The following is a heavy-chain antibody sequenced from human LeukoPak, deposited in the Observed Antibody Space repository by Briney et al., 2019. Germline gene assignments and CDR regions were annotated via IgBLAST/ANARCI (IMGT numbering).Heavy chain of an antibody. CDR3: ANEIRPNDY. CDR1: GFTFSNAW. D-gene: IGHD4-17*01. Sequence: GGSLRLSCAASGFTFSNAWMNWVRQAPGKGLEWVSAISISGSKTYYADSVKGRFTISRDNSKNTLYLQMNSLRAEDTAVYYCANEIRPNDYWGQGTQVTVSS. V-gene: IGHV3-23*01. CDR2: ISISGSKT. J-gene: IGHJ4*02.